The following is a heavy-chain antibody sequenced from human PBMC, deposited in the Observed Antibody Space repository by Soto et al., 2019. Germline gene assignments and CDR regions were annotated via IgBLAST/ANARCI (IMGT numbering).Heavy chain of an antibody. Sequence: QVQLVESGGGVVQPGRSLRLSCAASGFTFDNYGLHWVRQAPGKGLEWVAVISYDGSKKFYADSVTGRFTISRDNSKNTLYLQMDTLRVEHTAVYYCAKELDVVVMVTATRGLDVCAQGATVSVSS. V-gene: IGHV3-30*18. J-gene: IGHJ6*02. CDR1: GFTFDNYG. CDR3: AKELDVVVMVTATRGLDV. CDR2: ISYDGSKK. D-gene: IGHD2-15*01.